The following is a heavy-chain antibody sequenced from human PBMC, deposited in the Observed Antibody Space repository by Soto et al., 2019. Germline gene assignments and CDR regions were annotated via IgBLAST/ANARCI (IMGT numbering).Heavy chain of an antibody. J-gene: IGHJ5*01. CDR3: ARSDGYNFNWLDS. CDR2: MNPNSGNT. V-gene: IGHV1-8*01. D-gene: IGHD2-21*01. Sequence: QVQLVQSGAEVKTPGASVKVSCKASGYTFATYDINWVRQAPGQGLEWMGWMNPNSGNTGYAQKFXXRXXMTRDTALSVAHMELSSLRNEGTAVYYCARSDGYNFNWLDSWGQGTLVTVSA. CDR1: GYTFATYD.